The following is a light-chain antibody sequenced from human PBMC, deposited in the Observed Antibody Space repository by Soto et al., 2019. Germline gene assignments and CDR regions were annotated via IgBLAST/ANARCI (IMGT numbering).Light chain of an antibody. Sequence: EVVVTRWPAKLSVSPWERATLSCRASQSVSSNLAWCQQKPGQAPRLLIYGASTRATGIPARFSGSGSGTEFTLTISSLQAAYFAVDFCQQYNSGRPRMFGQGTKVDIK. CDR2: GAS. J-gene: IGKJ1*01. CDR1: QSVSSN. V-gene: IGKV3-15*01. CDR3: QQYNSGRPRM.